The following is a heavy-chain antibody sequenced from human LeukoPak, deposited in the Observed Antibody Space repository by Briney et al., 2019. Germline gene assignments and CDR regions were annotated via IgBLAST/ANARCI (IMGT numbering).Heavy chain of an antibody. CDR3: ATSLFSIGYDYIWGSYRSQGFDY. V-gene: IGHV4-34*01. CDR2: INDSGST. J-gene: IGHJ4*02. Sequence: SETLSLTCAVYGVSFSGYYWSWVRQPPGKGLEWIGAINDSGSTNYNPSPMNRLTISADTTTNQFSLKLSSVTAADTAVYYCATSLFSIGYDYIWGSYRSQGFDYWGQGTLVTVSS. CDR1: GVSFSGYY. D-gene: IGHD3-16*02.